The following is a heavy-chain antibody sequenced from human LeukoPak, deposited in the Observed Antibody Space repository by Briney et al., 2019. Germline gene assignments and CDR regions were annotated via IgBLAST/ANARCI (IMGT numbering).Heavy chain of an antibody. J-gene: IGHJ4*02. CDR1: GFTFSSYW. D-gene: IGHD3-10*01. V-gene: IGHV3-7*01. Sequence: GGSLRLSCTASGFTFSSYWMSWVRQAPGKGLEWVGNIKEDGSGEYYVDSVKGRFTISRDNAKNSLYLQMNSLRAEDTAVYYCVRDYYYGSGAGGYGYWGQGTLVTVSS. CDR2: IKEDGSGE. CDR3: VRDYYYGSGAGGYGY.